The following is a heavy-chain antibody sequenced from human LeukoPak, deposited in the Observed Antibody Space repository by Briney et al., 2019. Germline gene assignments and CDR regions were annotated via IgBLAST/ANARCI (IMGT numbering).Heavy chain of an antibody. V-gene: IGHV4-34*01. CDR3: GRGRSRTYYYYYYYMDV. J-gene: IGHJ6*03. CDR2: INHSGST. Sequence: SSETLSLTCAVHGESFSGYYWSWIRQPPGKGLEWIGEINHSGSTNYNPSLKSRVTISVDTSKNQFSLKLSSVTAADTAVYYCGRGRSRTYYYYYYYMDVWGKGTTVTVSS. CDR1: GESFSGYY. D-gene: IGHD1/OR15-1a*01.